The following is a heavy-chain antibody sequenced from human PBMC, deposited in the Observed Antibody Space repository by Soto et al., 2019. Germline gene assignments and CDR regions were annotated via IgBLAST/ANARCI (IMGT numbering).Heavy chain of an antibody. CDR3: AKGVLSFHYGMEV. Sequence: GGSLRLSCATSGFTFNTYPMTWVRQAPGKGLEWVSSISSTAGRTSSYADSVKGRFAISRDFSDNAVYLQMNNLRVDDTAVYFCAKGVLSFHYGMEVWGQGTTVTVSS. V-gene: IGHV3-23*01. D-gene: IGHD3-10*01. CDR1: GFTFNTYP. J-gene: IGHJ6*02. CDR2: ISSTAGRTS.